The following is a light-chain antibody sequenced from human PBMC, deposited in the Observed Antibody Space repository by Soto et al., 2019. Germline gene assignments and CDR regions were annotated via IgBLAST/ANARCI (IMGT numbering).Light chain of an antibody. J-gene: IGLJ3*02. CDR1: SSDIGSYNY. V-gene: IGLV2-14*01. CDR3: CSYRSSRTWV. CDR2: EVT. Sequence: QSALTQPASVSGSPGQSITISCTGTSSDIGSYNYVSWYQQCPGKAPRLLIYEVTNQPSGVSNRFSGSKSGNTASLTISGLQAEDDADYYCCSYRSSRTWVFGGGTKLTVL.